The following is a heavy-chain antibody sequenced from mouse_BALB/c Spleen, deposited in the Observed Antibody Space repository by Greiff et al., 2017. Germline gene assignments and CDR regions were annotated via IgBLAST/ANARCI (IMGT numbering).Heavy chain of an antibody. Sequence: EVQLVESGGGLVQPKGSLKLSCAASGFTFNTYAMNWVRQAPGKGLEWVARIRSKSNNYATYYADSVKDRFTISRDDSQSMLYLQMNNLKTEDTAMYYCVRHPTMIYAMDYWGQGTSVTVSS. CDR3: VRHPTMIYAMDY. V-gene: IGHV10-1*02. CDR2: IRSKSNNYAT. D-gene: IGHD2-4*01. J-gene: IGHJ4*01. CDR1: GFTFNTYA.